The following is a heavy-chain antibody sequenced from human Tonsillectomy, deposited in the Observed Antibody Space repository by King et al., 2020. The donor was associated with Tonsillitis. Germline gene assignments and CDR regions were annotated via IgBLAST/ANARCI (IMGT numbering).Heavy chain of an antibody. V-gene: IGHV3-48*01. CDR3: ARGLSGYDY. Sequence: VQLVESGGGLVQPGGSLRLSCAASGFTFSSYSMNWVRQAPGQGLEWVSYISSSSSTIYYADSVKGRFTISRDNAKNSLYLQMNSLRAEDTAVYYCARGLSGYDYWGQGTLVTVSS. CDR2: ISSSSSTI. D-gene: IGHD3-22*01. J-gene: IGHJ4*02. CDR1: GFTFSSYS.